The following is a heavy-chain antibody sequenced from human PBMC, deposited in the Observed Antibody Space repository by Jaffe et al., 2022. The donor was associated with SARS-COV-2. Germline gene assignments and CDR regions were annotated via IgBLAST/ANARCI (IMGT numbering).Heavy chain of an antibody. CDR3: AKDRTTVTSHYYYYYGMDV. CDR2: ISYDGSNK. CDR1: GFTFSSYG. D-gene: IGHD4-17*01. Sequence: QVQLVESGGGVVQPGRSLRLSCAASGFTFSSYGMHWVRQAPGKGLEWVAVISYDGSNKYYADSVKGRFTISRDNSKNTLYLQMNSLRAEDTAVYYCAKDRTTVTSHYYYYYGMDVWGQGTTVTVSS. J-gene: IGHJ6*02. V-gene: IGHV3-30*18.